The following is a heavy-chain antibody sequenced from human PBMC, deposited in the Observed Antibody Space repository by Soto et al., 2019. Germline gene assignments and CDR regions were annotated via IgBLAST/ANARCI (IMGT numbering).Heavy chain of an antibody. CDR2: IIPILGIA. D-gene: IGHD2-15*01. CDR1: GGTFSSYT. J-gene: IGHJ4*02. V-gene: IGHV1-69*02. CDR3: AGGGGGGYCSGGSCYTADY. Sequence: QVQLVQSGAEVKKPGSSVKVSCKASGGTFSSYTVSWVRQAPGQGLEWMGRIIPILGIANYAQKFQGRVTITADKSTSTAYRELSSLRSEDTAVYYCAGGGGGGYCSGGSCYTADYWGQGTLVTVSS.